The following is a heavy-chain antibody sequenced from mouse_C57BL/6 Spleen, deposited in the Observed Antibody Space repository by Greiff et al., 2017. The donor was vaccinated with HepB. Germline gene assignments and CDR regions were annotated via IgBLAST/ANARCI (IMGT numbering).Heavy chain of an antibody. J-gene: IGHJ4*01. CDR2: INPSSGYT. Sequence: QVQLQQSGADLAKPGASVKLSCKASGYTFTSYWMHWVKQRPGQGLEWIGYINPSSGYTKYNQKFKVKATLTADKSSSKAYMQLSSLTYEDSAVYYCESSYRMDYWGQGTSVTVSS. D-gene: IGHD2-10*01. V-gene: IGHV1-7*01. CDR1: GYTFTSYW. CDR3: ESSYRMDY.